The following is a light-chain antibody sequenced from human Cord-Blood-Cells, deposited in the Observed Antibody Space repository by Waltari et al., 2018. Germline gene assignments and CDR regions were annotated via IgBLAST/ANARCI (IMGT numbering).Light chain of an antibody. CDR2: GAS. Sequence: EIVMTQSPATLSVSPGERATLSCRASQSVSSNLAWYQPKPGQAPRLLIYGASTRATGIPARFSGSGAGAKFTLTISSLQSEDFAVYYCQQYNNWPPYTFGQGTKLEIK. V-gene: IGKV3-15*01. CDR1: QSVSSN. J-gene: IGKJ2*01. CDR3: QQYNNWPPYT.